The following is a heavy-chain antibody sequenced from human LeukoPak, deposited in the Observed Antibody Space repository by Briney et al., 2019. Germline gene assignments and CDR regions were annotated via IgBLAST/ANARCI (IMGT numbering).Heavy chain of an antibody. V-gene: IGHV1-2*02. J-gene: IGHJ6*02. CDR2: INPNSGGT. D-gene: IGHD4-17*01. CDR3: AATEPDNYYYYGMGV. Sequence: ASVKVSCKASGYTFTGYYMHWVRQAPGQGLEWMGWINPNSGGTNYAQKLQGRVTMTRDTSISTAYMELSRLRSDDTAVYYCAATEPDNYYYYGMGVWGQGTTVTVSS. CDR1: GYTFTGYY.